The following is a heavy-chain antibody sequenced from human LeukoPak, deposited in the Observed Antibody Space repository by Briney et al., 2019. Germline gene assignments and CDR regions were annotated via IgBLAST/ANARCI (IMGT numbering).Heavy chain of an antibody. Sequence: GASVKVSCKASGGTFSSYAISWVRQAPGQGLEWMGGIIPIFGTANYAQKFQGRVTITADKSTSTAYMELSRLRSDDTAVYYCARGMVRGVFSYYYYMDVWGKGTTVTISS. CDR2: IIPIFGTA. CDR1: GGTFSSYA. J-gene: IGHJ6*03. D-gene: IGHD3-10*01. V-gene: IGHV1-69*06. CDR3: ARGMVRGVFSYYYYMDV.